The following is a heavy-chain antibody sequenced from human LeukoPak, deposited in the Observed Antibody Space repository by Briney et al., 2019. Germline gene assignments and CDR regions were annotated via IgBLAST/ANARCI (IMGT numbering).Heavy chain of an antibody. CDR3: ARGPDSGSYFAWFGP. CDR2: IHHSGST. CDR1: GRSFSGYF. Sequence: SQTLSLTCAVYGRSFSGYFWNWIRQPPGKGLEWIGEIHHSGSTHHNPSLKSRVTISIDTSKNQISLKLSYVTAADTAVYYCARGPDSGSYFAWFGPWGQGTLVTVSS. J-gene: IGHJ5*02. D-gene: IGHD3-10*01. V-gene: IGHV4-34*01.